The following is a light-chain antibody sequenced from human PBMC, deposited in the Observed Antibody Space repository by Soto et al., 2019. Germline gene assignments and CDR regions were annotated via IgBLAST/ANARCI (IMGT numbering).Light chain of an antibody. CDR1: QSLLYIANKXNY. CDR2: WAS. CDR3: HQYYSLTPPWT. V-gene: IGKV4-1*01. J-gene: IGKJ1*01. Sequence: DIVMTQSPDSLAVALGETATINCKSSQSLLYIANKXNYLAWYQQKPGQPPKLLFYWASTRESGVPDRFNGGGSGTDFTLTISSLQAEDVAVYYCHQYYSLTPPWTFGQGTKVEV.